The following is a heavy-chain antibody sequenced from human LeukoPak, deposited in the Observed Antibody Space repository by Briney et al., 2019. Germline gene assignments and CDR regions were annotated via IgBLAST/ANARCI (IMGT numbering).Heavy chain of an antibody. V-gene: IGHV4-38-2*02. D-gene: IGHD2-2*01. CDR1: GYSISSGFY. CDR3: ARSGMGYCSSTSCSSYYYYMDV. J-gene: IGHJ6*03. Sequence: SETLSLTCTVSGYSISSGFYWGWIRQPPGKGLEWIGSIYHSGSTYYNPSLKSRVTISVDKSKNQFSLQLNSVTPEDTAVYYCARSGMGYCSSTSCSSYYYYMDVWGKGTTVTVSS. CDR2: IYHSGST.